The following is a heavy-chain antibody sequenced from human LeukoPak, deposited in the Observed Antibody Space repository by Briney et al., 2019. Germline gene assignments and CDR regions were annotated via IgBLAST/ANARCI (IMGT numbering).Heavy chain of an antibody. V-gene: IGHV3-21*04. D-gene: IGHD6-13*01. CDR1: GFTFSSYS. CDR2: ISSTSIYI. Sequence: PGGSLRLSCAASGFTFSSYSMNWVRQAPGKGLEWVSSISSTSIYIYYADSVKGRFTISRDNARNSLYLQMNSLRAEDTAVYYCARDTSSSWTSIPFDYWGQGTLVTVSS. J-gene: IGHJ4*02. CDR3: ARDTSSSWTSIPFDY.